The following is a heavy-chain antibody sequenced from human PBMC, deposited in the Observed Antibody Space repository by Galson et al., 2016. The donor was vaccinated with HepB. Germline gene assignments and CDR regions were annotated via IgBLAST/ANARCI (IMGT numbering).Heavy chain of an antibody. J-gene: IGHJ4*02. V-gene: IGHV3-23*01. D-gene: IGHD4/OR15-4a*01. CDR2: ISGNGVNT. CDR3: ARRVPGAAFDF. Sequence: SLRLSCAGSGFTFSSYDMFWVRQAPGKGLESVSEISGNGVNTYYANPVKGRSTISRDNSKNTLYLQLNSLTGEDTAVYYCARRVPGAAFDFWGQGTLVSVSS. CDR1: GFTFSSYD.